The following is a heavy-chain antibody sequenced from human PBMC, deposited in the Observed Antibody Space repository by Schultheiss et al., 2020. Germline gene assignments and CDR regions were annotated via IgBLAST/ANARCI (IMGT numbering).Heavy chain of an antibody. Sequence: SETLSLTCTVSGGSISSYYWNWIRQPAGKGLEWIGRIYTSGSTNYNPSLKSRVTISVDKSKNQFSLKLSSVTAADTAVYYCASVRSSSLLERPHWGQGTLVTVSS. CDR1: GGSISSYY. D-gene: IGHD1-1*01. CDR2: IYTSGST. CDR3: ASVRSSSLLERPH. V-gene: IGHV4-4*07. J-gene: IGHJ4*02.